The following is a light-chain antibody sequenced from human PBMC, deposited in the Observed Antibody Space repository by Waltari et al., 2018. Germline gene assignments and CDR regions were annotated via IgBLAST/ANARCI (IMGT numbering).Light chain of an antibody. CDR3: QQGNSDPLT. J-gene: IGKJ4*01. Sequence: DIQMSQSPSSLSASVGDRVAITCRPSQDIRSYLNWYQQKPGKAPKPLSYYANSSASGGPSRFSGSGSGTEFTLTISSLQPEDFATYYCQQGNSDPLTFGGGTKVEIK. CDR2: YAN. V-gene: IGKV1-17*01. CDR1: QDIRSY.